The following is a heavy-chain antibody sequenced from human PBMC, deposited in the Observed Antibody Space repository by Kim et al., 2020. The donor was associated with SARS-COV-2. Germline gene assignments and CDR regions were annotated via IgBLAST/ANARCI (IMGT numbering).Heavy chain of an antibody. CDR3: ARDDARFNYGMGV. V-gene: IGHV3-33*01. D-gene: IGHD3-3*01. J-gene: IGHJ6*02. Sequence: YATSVKGRFTITRDNSKNTLYLQVNGRGAEDRAVYYCARDDARFNYGMGVWGQGTTITVSS.